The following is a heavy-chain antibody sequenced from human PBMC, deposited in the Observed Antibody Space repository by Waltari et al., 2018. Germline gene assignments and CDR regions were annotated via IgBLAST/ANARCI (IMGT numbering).Heavy chain of an antibody. CDR1: GYTFTGYY. Sequence: QVQLVQSGAEVKKPGASVKVSCKASGYTFTGYYMHWVRQAPGQGLEWMGRINPNSGGTNYAQKFQGRVTMTRDTSISTAYMELSRLRSDDTAVYYCARGAYCGGDCYSNYFDYWGQGTLVTVSS. V-gene: IGHV1-2*06. J-gene: IGHJ4*02. D-gene: IGHD2-21*01. CDR2: INPNSGGT. CDR3: ARGAYCGGDCYSNYFDY.